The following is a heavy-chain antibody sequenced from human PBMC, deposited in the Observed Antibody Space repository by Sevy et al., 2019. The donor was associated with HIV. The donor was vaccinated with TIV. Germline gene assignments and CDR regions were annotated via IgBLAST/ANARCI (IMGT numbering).Heavy chain of an antibody. V-gene: IGHV4-4*07. CDR3: AREGGLGYCSSTSCYWFDP. J-gene: IGHJ5*02. D-gene: IGHD2-2*01. Sequence: SETLSLTCTVSGGSISSYYWSWIRQPAGKGLEWIGRIYTSGSTNYNPSLKSRVTMSVDTSKNQFSLKLSSVTAADTAVYYFAREGGLGYCSSTSCYWFDPWGQGTLVTVSS. CDR1: GGSISSYY. CDR2: IYTSGST.